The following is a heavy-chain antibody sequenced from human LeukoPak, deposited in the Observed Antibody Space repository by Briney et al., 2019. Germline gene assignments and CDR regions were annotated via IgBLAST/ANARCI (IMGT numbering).Heavy chain of an antibody. CDR2: IRSDGGSS. Sequence: GGSLRLSCAASGFTFSSYFWMHWVRQAPGKGLVWVSRIRSDGGSSTYADSVKGRFTISRDNAKNTLYLQMSSLRAEDTAIYYCARAGEGFDTWGQGTKVTVSS. CDR3: ARAGEGFDT. CDR1: GFTFSSYFW. D-gene: IGHD3-10*01. V-gene: IGHV3-74*01. J-gene: IGHJ3*02.